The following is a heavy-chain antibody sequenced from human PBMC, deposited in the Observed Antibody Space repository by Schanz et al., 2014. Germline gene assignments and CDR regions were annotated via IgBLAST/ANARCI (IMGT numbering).Heavy chain of an antibody. CDR2: IWYDGSNK. Sequence: ESGGGLVQPGGSLRLSCAASGFIFSSYGLHWVRQAPGKGLEWVAFIWYDGSNKYYADSVEGRFTISRDNSRNTLYLQMNSLRTEDTAVYYCASPSGYSDYGTYFDFWGQGTLVTVSS. J-gene: IGHJ4*02. CDR1: GFIFSSYG. V-gene: IGHV3-30*02. D-gene: IGHD5-12*01. CDR3: ASPSGYSDYGTYFDF.